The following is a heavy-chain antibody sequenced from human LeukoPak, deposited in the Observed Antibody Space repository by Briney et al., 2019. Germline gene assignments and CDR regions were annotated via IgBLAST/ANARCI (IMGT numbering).Heavy chain of an antibody. J-gene: IGHJ4*02. CDR1: GFTFSSYV. CDR3: AKDLIARGYSYEFDY. V-gene: IGHV3-23*01. D-gene: IGHD5-18*01. Sequence: GGSLRLSCAASGFTFSSYVMNWVRQAPGKGLEWVSSISGSAGSTYYGDSVKGRLTVSRDNSKNTLYLQMNSLRAEDTAVYYCAKDLIARGYSYEFDYWGQGTLVTVSS. CDR2: ISGSAGST.